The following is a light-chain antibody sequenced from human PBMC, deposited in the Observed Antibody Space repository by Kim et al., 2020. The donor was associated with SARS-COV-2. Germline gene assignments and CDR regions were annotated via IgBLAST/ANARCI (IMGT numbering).Light chain of an antibody. CDR2: GAS. CDR3: QQHNKWPLT. J-gene: IGKJ4*01. CDR1: ETVSRY. Sequence: VSPGETATLSCRASETVSRYLAWYQQKPGQAPRLIIYGASTRATGVPARFSGSGSGTEFTVTISSLQSEDSAVYYCQQHNKWPLTFGGGTKVDIK. V-gene: IGKV3-15*01.